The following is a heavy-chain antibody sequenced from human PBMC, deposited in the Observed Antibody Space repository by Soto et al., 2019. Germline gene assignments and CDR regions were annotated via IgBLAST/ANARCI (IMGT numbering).Heavy chain of an antibody. D-gene: IGHD3-10*01. V-gene: IGHV4-59*01. Sequence: LPETLSLTCTVSGASMSSYYWSWIRQPPGKGLEWIGYIYYSGSTIYNPSLKSRVTISADTSKNQFSLKLSSVTAADTAVYYCARYGSGSSVWFDPWGQGTLVTVSS. CDR3: ARYGSGSSVWFDP. CDR1: GASMSSYY. J-gene: IGHJ5*02. CDR2: IYYSGST.